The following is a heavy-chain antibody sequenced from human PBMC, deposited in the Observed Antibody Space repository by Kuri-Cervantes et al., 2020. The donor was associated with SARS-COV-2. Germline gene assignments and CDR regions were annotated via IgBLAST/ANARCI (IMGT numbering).Heavy chain of an antibody. V-gene: IGHV3-69-1*01. Sequence: GGSLRLSCSASGFTFVDYEMNWVRQAPGKGLEWVSSISSSSYIYYADSVKGRFTISRDNAKNSLYLQMNSLRAEDTAVYYCASGDSYRVYFDYWGQGTLVTVSS. CDR1: GFTFVDYE. CDR3: ASGDSYRVYFDY. J-gene: IGHJ4*02. CDR2: ISSSSYI. D-gene: IGHD2-21*01.